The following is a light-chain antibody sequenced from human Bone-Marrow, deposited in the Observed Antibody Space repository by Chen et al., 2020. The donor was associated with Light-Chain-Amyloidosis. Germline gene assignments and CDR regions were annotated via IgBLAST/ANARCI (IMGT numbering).Light chain of an antibody. Sequence: QSALTQPASVSGSPGWSITYSCTGTSGDVGTYNYVSWYQQHPGKAPKVMIYAVSNRPSGVSNRFSSSKSCNTASLTISGLQAEDEADYYCSSFTSSSSYVFGPGTKVTVL. J-gene: IGLJ1*01. V-gene: IGLV2-14*01. CDR3: SSFTSSSSYV. CDR1: SGDVGTYNY. CDR2: AVS.